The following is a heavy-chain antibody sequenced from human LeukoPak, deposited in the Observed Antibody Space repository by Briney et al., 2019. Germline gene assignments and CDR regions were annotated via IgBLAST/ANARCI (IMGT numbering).Heavy chain of an antibody. Sequence: SVKVSCKASGGTFRSYAISWVRQAPGQGLEWMGGIIPMFGTPNYAQKFQGRVGITADESTSTAYMELSSLRSEDTAVYYCAKTLGYCSTTGCYGAFDIWGQGTMVTVSS. CDR3: AKTLGYCSTTGCYGAFDI. J-gene: IGHJ3*02. CDR2: IIPMFGTP. V-gene: IGHV1-69*13. D-gene: IGHD2-2*01. CDR1: GGTFRSYA.